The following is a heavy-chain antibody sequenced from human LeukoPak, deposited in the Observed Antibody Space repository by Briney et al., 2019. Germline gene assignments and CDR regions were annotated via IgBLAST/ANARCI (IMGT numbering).Heavy chain of an antibody. D-gene: IGHD2-21*01. CDR1: GFTFSSYG. CDR3: ARGGQRGVSIPGWFDP. J-gene: IGHJ5*02. CDR2: IWYGGSNK. V-gene: IGHV3-33*08. Sequence: GRSLRLSCAASGFTFSSYGMHWVRQAPGKGLEWVAVIWYGGSNKYYADSVKGRFTISRDNSKNTLYLQMNSLRSDDTAVYYCARGGQRGVSIPGWFDPWGQGTLVTVSS.